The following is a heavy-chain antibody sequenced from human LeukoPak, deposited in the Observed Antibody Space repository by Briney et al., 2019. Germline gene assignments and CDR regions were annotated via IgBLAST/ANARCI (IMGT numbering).Heavy chain of an antibody. Sequence: SETLSITCTVSGGSISSYYWSWIRQPAGKGLEWIGRIYTSGSTNYNPSLKSRVTMSVDTSKNQFSLKLSSVTAADTAVYYCARQTDGYSYRSDQENRYFDYWGQGTLVTVSS. CDR3: ARQTDGYSYRSDQENRYFDY. V-gene: IGHV4-4*07. J-gene: IGHJ4*02. CDR2: IYTSGST. CDR1: GGSISSYY. D-gene: IGHD5-18*01.